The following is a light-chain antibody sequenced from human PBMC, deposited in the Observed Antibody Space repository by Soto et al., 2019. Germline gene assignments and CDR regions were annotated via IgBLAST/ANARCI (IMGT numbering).Light chain of an antibody. V-gene: IGLV2-8*01. J-gene: IGLJ2*01. CDR1: SSDFGTYNF. CDR3: SSYVRTTSFA. Sequence: QSALTQPPSASGSPGQSVTISCTGTSSDFGTYNFVSWYQQHPGKAPKLMIYEVNKRPSGVPDCFSGSKSGNTASLTVSGLQAEDEADYYCSSYVRTTSFAFGGGTKVTVL. CDR2: EVN.